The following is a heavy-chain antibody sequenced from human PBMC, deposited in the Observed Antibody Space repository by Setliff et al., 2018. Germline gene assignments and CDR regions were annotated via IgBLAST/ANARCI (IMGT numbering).Heavy chain of an antibody. CDR1: GLTFGDYA. CDR2: IRSKAYGETT. Sequence: GGSLRLSCTASGLTFGDYAMGWVRQAPGKGLEWVGYIRSKAYGETTEYAASVEDRFTISRDDPKNTACLQMNSLKTDDTGVYYCTTYCDSTTCALDYWGQGILVTVSS. V-gene: IGHV3-49*04. J-gene: IGHJ4*02. D-gene: IGHD2-2*01. CDR3: TTYCDSTTCALDY.